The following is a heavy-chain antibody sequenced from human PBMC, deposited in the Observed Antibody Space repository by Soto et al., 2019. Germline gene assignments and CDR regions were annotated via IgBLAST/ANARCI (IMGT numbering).Heavy chain of an antibody. CDR3: ARVVAGATYYFDY. J-gene: IGHJ4*02. Sequence: GGSLRLSCAASGFTFSSYEMNWVRQAPGKGLEWVAYISSSGSTIYYADSVKGRFTISRDNAKNSLYLQMNSLRAEDPAVYYCARVVAGATYYFDYWGQGTLVTVSS. V-gene: IGHV3-48*03. CDR1: GFTFSSYE. CDR2: ISSSGSTI. D-gene: IGHD6-25*01.